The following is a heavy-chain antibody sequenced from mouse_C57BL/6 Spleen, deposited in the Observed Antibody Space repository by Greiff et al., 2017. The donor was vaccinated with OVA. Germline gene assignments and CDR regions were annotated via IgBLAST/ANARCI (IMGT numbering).Heavy chain of an antibody. CDR1: GFNIKDYY. CDR2: IDPEDGDT. CDR3: TPFYYGSSYGSAMDY. J-gene: IGHJ4*01. D-gene: IGHD1-1*01. Sequence: VQLKQSGAELVRPGASVKLSCTASGFNIKDYYMHWVKQRPEQGLEWIGRIDPEDGDTEYAPKFQGKATMTADTSSNTAYLQLSSLTSEDTAVYYCTPFYYGSSYGSAMDYWGQGTSVTVSS. V-gene: IGHV14-1*01.